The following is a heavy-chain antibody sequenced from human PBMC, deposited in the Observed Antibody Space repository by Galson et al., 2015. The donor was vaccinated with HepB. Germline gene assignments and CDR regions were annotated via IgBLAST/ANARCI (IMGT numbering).Heavy chain of an antibody. CDR1: GGTFSSYA. CDR2: IIPIFGTA. J-gene: IGHJ4*02. CDR3: AREDRADYYDSSGYYYSYFDY. Sequence: SVKVSCKASGGTFSSYAISWVRQAPGQGLEWMGGIIPIFGTANYAQKFQGRVTITADESTSTAYMELSSLRSEDTAVYYCAREDRADYYDSSGYYYSYFDYWGQGTLVTVSS. D-gene: IGHD3-22*01. V-gene: IGHV1-69*13.